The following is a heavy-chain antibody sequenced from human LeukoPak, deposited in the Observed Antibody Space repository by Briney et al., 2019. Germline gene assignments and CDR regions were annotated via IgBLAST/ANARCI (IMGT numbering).Heavy chain of an antibody. D-gene: IGHD3-9*01. CDR1: GFTFSSYS. CDR2: ISSSSSYI. V-gene: IGHV3-21*01. Sequence: GGSLRLSCAASGFTFSSYSMNWVRQAPGKGLEWVSCISSSSSYIYYADSVKGRFTISRDNAKNSLYLQMNSLRAEDTAVYYCARGGVLRYFDWFGDWFDPWGQGTLVTASS. CDR3: ARGGVLRYFDWFGDWFDP. J-gene: IGHJ5*02.